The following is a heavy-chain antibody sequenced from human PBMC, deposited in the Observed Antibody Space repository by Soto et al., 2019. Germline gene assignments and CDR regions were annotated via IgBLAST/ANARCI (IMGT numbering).Heavy chain of an antibody. J-gene: IGHJ5*02. CDR3: ARVVGDQNGIDP. CDR2: IRNKANSYTT. CDR1: GFTFSDHY. Sequence: EVQLVESGGGLVQPGGSLRLSCAASGFTFSDHYMDWVRQAPGKGLEWVGHIRNKANSYTTEYAASVRGRFTISRDDSKNTLKQQINSLKYEDTDVYYRARVVGDQNGIDPWGQGTLVTVSS. D-gene: IGHD1-26*01. V-gene: IGHV3-72*01.